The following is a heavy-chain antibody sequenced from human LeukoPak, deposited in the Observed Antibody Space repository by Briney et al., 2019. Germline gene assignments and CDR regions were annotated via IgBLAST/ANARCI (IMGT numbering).Heavy chain of an antibody. CDR1: GGSFRGYY. CDR3: ARRDYGDYDY. CDR2: INHSGST. J-gene: IGHJ4*02. D-gene: IGHD4-17*01. V-gene: IGHV4-34*01. Sequence: SETLSLTHAVYGGSFRGYYWSWIREPPGKGLEGIGEINHSGSTNYNPSLKSRVTISVDTSKNQFFLKLSSVTAADTAVYFCARRDYGDYDYWGQGTLVTVSS.